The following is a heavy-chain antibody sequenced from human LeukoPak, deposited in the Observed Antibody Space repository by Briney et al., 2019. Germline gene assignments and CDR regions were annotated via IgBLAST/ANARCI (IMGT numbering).Heavy chain of an antibody. CDR2: INHSGST. CDR1: GGSFSGYY. J-gene: IGHJ6*03. V-gene: IGHV4-34*01. CDR3: ASVTGIAARYYSMDV. Sequence: SETLSLTCAGYGGSFSGYYWSWIRQPPGKGLEWIGEINHSGSTNYNPSLKSRVTISVGTSKNQYSLKLSSVPAADTAVYYCASVTGIAARYYSMDVWGKGTTVTVSS. D-gene: IGHD6-13*01.